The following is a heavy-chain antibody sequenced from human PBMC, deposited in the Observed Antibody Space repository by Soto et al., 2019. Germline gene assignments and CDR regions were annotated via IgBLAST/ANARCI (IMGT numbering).Heavy chain of an antibody. J-gene: IGHJ1*01. Sequence: PGGSLRLSCAASGFTFSSYAMSWVRQAPGKGLEWVSAISGSGGSTYYADSVKGRFTISRDNSKNTLYLQMNSLRAEDTAVYYCTKSGNIAVAVYAEYFQHWGQGTLVTVSS. CDR3: TKSGNIAVAVYAEYFQH. V-gene: IGHV3-23*01. CDR2: ISGSGGST. D-gene: IGHD6-19*01. CDR1: GFTFSSYA.